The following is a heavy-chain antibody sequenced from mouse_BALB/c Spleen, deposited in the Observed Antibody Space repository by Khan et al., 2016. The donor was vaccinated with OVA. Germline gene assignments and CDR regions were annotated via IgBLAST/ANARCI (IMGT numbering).Heavy chain of an antibody. CDR1: GFNINDTY. CDR3: ATRDGNPFHY. J-gene: IGHJ3*01. V-gene: IGHV14-3*02. Sequence: EVQLQQSGAELVRPGASVKLSCTASGFNINDTYMHWVKQRPEQGLEWIGRIDPSNGDTIYDPQFQDKATIPTDTSSHLVYMKLSSLTSEDTAGYYCATRDGNPFHYWGQGTLVTVSA. D-gene: IGHD2-1*01. CDR2: IDPSNGDT.